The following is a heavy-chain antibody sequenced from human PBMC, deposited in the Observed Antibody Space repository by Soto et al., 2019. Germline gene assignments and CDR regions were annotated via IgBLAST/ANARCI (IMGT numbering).Heavy chain of an antibody. J-gene: IGHJ4*02. CDR3: ARGAGLLRWVY. V-gene: IGHV3-72*01. D-gene: IGHD3-22*01. Sequence: EVQLVESGGGLVQPGGSLRLSCAASGFTFSDHYMDWVRQAPGKGLEWVGRTRNKANSYTTEYAASVKGRVTISRDDSRNSQDLKMNSMKTEDTAVYYCARGAGLLRWVYWGQGTLVTVSS. CDR1: GFTFSDHY. CDR2: TRNKANSYTT.